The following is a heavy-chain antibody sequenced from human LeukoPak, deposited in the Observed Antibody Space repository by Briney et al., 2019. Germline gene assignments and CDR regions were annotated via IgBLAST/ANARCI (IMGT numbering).Heavy chain of an antibody. D-gene: IGHD3-10*01. CDR3: ARWSSGTSHYCFDY. J-gene: IGHJ4*02. V-gene: IGHV1-2*02. CDR2: IDPNSGGT. Sequence: ASVKVSCKASGYTFTDYYMHWVRQAPGQGLEWVGWIDPNSGGTNYAQKFQGRITMTRDTSISTAYMELSRLRSDDTAVYYCARWSSGTSHYCFDYWGQGTRVTVSS. CDR1: GYTFTDYY.